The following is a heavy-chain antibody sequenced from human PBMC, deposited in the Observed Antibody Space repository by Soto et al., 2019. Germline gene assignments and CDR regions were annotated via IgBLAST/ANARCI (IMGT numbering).Heavy chain of an antibody. CDR3: ARSPRDGYNLALDAFDI. Sequence: SETLSLTCTVSGGSVSSGSYYWSWIRQPPGKGLKWIGYIYYSGSTNYNPSLKSRVTISVDTSKNQFSLKLSSVTAADTAVYYCARSPRDGYNLALDAFDIWGQGTMVTVSS. CDR2: IYYSGST. D-gene: IGHD5-12*01. V-gene: IGHV4-61*01. CDR1: GGSVSSGSYY. J-gene: IGHJ3*02.